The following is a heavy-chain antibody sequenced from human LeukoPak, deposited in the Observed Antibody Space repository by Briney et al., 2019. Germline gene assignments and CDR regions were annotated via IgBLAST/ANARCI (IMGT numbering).Heavy chain of an antibody. CDR2: ISAYNGNT. V-gene: IGHV1-18*01. CDR3: SFHYSGSYLFDY. D-gene: IGHD1-26*01. Sequence: ASVKVSFKASGYTFTSYGISWVRQAPGQGLEWMGWISAYNGNTNYAQKLQGRVTMTTDTSTSTAYMELRSLRSDDTAVYYCSFHYSGSYLFDYWGQGTLVTVSS. J-gene: IGHJ4*02. CDR1: GYTFTSYG.